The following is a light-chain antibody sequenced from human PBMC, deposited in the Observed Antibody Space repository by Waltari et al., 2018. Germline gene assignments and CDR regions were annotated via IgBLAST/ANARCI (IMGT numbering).Light chain of an antibody. J-gene: IGLJ3*02. V-gene: IGLV1-44*01. Sequence: QSALTQPPSASGTPGQRVTIPCSGSSPSTRNNAVTWYQQVPGTAPKLLIYATNQRPSGVPDRFSGSKSVTSASLAISGLQSEDEAAYYCAAWDDSLNGWVFGGGTKVTVL. CDR2: ATN. CDR3: AAWDDSLNGWV. CDR1: SPSTRNNA.